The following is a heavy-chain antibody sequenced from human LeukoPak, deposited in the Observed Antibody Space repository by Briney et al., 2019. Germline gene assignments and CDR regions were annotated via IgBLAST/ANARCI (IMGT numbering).Heavy chain of an antibody. CDR2: IWYDGINK. CDR1: GFTFSSYG. J-gene: IGHJ4*02. Sequence: GRSLRLSCAASGFTFSSYGMHWVRQAPGKGLEWVAVIWYDGINKHYADSVKGRFTISRDNSKNTLDLQMNSLRAEDTAVYHCARDRGYSNGPADNWGQGTLVTLSS. V-gene: IGHV3-33*01. CDR3: ARDRGYSNGPADN. D-gene: IGHD6-25*01.